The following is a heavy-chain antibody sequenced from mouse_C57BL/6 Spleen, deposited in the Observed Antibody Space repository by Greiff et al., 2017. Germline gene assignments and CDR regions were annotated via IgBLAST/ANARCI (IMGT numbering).Heavy chain of an antibody. CDR1: GYAFSSYW. Sequence: VMLVESGAELVKPGASVKISCKASGYAFSSYWMNWVKQRPGKGLEWIGQIYPGDGDTNYNGKFKGKATLTADKSSSTAYMQLSSLTSEDSAVYFCARRTVVATDYWGQGTTLTVSS. CDR3: ARRTVVATDY. V-gene: IGHV1-80*01. J-gene: IGHJ2*01. CDR2: IYPGDGDT. D-gene: IGHD1-1*01.